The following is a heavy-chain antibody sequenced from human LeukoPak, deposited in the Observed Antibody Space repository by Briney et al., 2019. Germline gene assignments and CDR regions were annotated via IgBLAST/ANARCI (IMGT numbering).Heavy chain of an antibody. D-gene: IGHD6-19*01. V-gene: IGHV3-49*04. Sequence: GGSLRPSCTASGFTFGDYAMSWVRQAPGKGLEWVGFIRSKAYGGTTEYAASVKGRFTISRDDSKSIAYLQMNSLKTEDTAVYYCTSTVPPGIAVAGFYYYYGMDVWGQGTTVTVSS. CDR2: IRSKAYGGTT. CDR1: GFTFGDYA. CDR3: TSTVPPGIAVAGFYYYYGMDV. J-gene: IGHJ6*02.